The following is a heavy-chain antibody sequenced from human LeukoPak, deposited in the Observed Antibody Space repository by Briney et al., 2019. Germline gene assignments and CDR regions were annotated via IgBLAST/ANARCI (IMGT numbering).Heavy chain of an antibody. CDR3: AATTRPSGRIAAAGTREEDYFDY. CDR2: INPSGGST. J-gene: IGHJ4*02. CDR1: GYTFTSYY. D-gene: IGHD6-13*01. Sequence: ASVKVSCKASGYTFTSYYMHWVRQAPGQGLEWMGIINPSGGSTSYAQKFQGRVTMTRDASTSTVYMELSSLRSEDTDVYYCAATTRPSGRIAAAGTREEDYFDYWVQGTLVAVCS. V-gene: IGHV1-46*01.